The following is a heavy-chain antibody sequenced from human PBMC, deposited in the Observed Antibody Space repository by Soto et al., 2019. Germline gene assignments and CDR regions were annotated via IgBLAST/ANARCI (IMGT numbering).Heavy chain of an antibody. J-gene: IGHJ4*02. Sequence: VQLFQSGGGQVQPGGSLRLSCAASGFSFSSYAVGWVRQTPGKGLEWVSVISGNAGRTYYADSVKGRFIISRDNSRDTLSLQMDSQRGEDTAIYYCAKTKGNYCSGGSCYYFDKWGQGVLVTVSS. CDR1: GFSFSSYA. V-gene: IGHV3-23*01. D-gene: IGHD2-15*01. CDR3: AKTKGNYCSGGSCYYFDK. CDR2: ISGNAGRT.